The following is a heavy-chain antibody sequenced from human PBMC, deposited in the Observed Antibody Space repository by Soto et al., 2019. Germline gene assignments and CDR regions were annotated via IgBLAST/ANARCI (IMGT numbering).Heavy chain of an antibody. D-gene: IGHD3-22*01. CDR3: ARDLYYYDSSGYYTTTNWFDP. J-gene: IGHJ5*02. CDR1: GGSFSGYY. Sequence: SETLSLTSAVYGGSFSGYYWSWIRQPPGKGLEWIGEINHSGSTNYNPSLKSRVTISVDTSKNQFSLKLSSVTAADTAVYYCARDLYYYDSSGYYTTTNWFDPWGQGTLVTVSS. CDR2: INHSGST. V-gene: IGHV4-34*01.